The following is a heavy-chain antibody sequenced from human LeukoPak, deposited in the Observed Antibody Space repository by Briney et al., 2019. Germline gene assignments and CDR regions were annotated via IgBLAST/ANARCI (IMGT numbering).Heavy chain of an antibody. D-gene: IGHD2-15*01. CDR2: ISSGSSYT. J-gene: IGHJ6*02. CDR3: ARVQARYCSGGRCYGHNYGMDV. V-gene: IGHV3-11*05. CDR1: GFTFRTYA. Sequence: GGSLRLSCAASGFTFRTYAMSWIRQAPGKGLEWISYISSGSSYTKYADSVNGRFTISRDNAKNSLYLQVNSLRAEDTAVYYCARVQARYCSGGRCYGHNYGMDVWGQGTTVTVSS.